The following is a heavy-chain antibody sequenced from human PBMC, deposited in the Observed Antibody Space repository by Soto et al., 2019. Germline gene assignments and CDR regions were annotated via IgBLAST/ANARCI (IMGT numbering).Heavy chain of an antibody. Sequence: QVQLVQSGAEVKKPGSSVKVSCKASGGTFSSYAISWVRQAPGQGLEWMGGIIPIFGTANYAQKFQGRVTITADESTSTAYMELSSLRSEDTAVYYCAREGVRHYYGSGSYKGNYFDYWGQGTLVTVSS. CDR1: GGTFSSYA. CDR2: IIPIFGTA. V-gene: IGHV1-69*01. CDR3: AREGVRHYYGSGSYKGNYFDY. J-gene: IGHJ4*02. D-gene: IGHD3-10*01.